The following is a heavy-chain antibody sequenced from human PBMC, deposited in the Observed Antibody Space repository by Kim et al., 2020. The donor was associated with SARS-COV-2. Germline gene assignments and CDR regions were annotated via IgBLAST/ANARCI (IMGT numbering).Heavy chain of an antibody. CDR1: GGSISSSSYY. CDR2: IYYSGST. V-gene: IGHV4-39*01. J-gene: IGHJ6*02. CDR3: ARRGGAKYSYGLGLSYYGMDV. D-gene: IGHD5-18*01. Sequence: SETLSLTCTVSGGSISSSSYYWGWIRQPPGKGLEWIGSIYYSGSTYYNPSLKSRVTISVDTSKNQFSLKLSSVTAADTAVYYCARRGGAKYSYGLGLSYYGMDVWGQGTTVTVSS.